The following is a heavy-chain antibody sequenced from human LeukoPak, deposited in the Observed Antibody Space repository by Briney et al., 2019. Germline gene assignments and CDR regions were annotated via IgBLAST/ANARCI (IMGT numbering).Heavy chain of an antibody. D-gene: IGHD5-24*01. CDR3: TTDLEMATIRLRYFDY. CDR2: IKSKTDGGTT. CDR1: GFTFSNAW. Sequence: GGSLRLSCAASGFTFSNAWMSWVRQAPGKGLEWVGRIKSKTDGGTTDYAAPVKGRFTISRDDSKNTLYLQMNSLKTEDTAVYYCTTDLEMATIRLRYFDYWGQGTLVTVSS. V-gene: IGHV3-15*01. J-gene: IGHJ4*02.